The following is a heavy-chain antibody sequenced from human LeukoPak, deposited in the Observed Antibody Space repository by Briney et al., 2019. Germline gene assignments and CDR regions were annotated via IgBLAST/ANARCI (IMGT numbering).Heavy chain of an antibody. CDR3: AKDRSDSSSWYPNYFDY. CDR2: IRYDGSNK. Sequence: GGSLRLSCATSGFTFSSYGMHWVRQAPGKGLEWVAFIRYDGSNKYYADSVKGRFTISRDNSKNTLYLQMNSLRAEDTAVYYCAKDRSDSSSWYPNYFDYWGQGTLVTVSS. V-gene: IGHV3-30*02. J-gene: IGHJ4*02. CDR1: GFTFSSYG. D-gene: IGHD6-13*01.